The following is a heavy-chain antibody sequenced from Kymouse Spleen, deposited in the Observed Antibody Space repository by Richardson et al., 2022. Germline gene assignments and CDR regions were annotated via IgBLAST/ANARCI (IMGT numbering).Heavy chain of an antibody. CDR3: ARGGITMVRGVMEGYYYYYGMDV. V-gene: IGHV4-34*01. CDR2: INHSGST. Sequence: QVQLQQWGAGLLKPSETLSLTCAVYGGSFSGYYWSWIRQPPGKGLEWIGEINHSGSTNYNPSLKSRVTISVDTSKNQFSLKLSSVTAADTAVYYCARGGITMVRGVMEGYYYYYGMDVWGQGTTVTVSS. D-gene: IGHD3-10*01. CDR1: GGSFSGYY. J-gene: IGHJ6*02.